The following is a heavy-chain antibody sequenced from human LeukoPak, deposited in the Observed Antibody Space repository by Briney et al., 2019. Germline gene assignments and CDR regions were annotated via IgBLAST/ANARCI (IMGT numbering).Heavy chain of an antibody. V-gene: IGHV4-30-2*01. D-gene: IGHD3-10*02. CDR2: IYQSGST. CDR3: ARYVGKGTQSYYFDY. J-gene: IGHJ4*02. CDR1: GGSISSGGYS. Sequence: SQTLSLTCAVSGGSISSGGYSWCWIRQPPGKGLEWIGYIYQSGSTYYNPSLKSRVTISVDRSKNQFSLNLNSVTAADTAVYYCARYVGKGTQSYYFDYWGQGTLVTVSS.